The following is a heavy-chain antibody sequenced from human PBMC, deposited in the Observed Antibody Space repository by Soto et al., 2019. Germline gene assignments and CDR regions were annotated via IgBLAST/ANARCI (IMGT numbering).Heavy chain of an antibody. D-gene: IGHD2-15*01. CDR2: ISSGGSFI. Sequence: EVQLVESGGGLVKPGGSRSLSCAASGFTFSDFTMNWVRQAPGKGLQWVSSISSGGSFISYADSVRGRFTISRDNAKNSLYLQVDSLRAEDTAVFFCASGSRRTFDYWGQGTLVTVSS. V-gene: IGHV3-21*01. CDR1: GFTFSDFT. J-gene: IGHJ4*02. CDR3: ASGSRRTFDY.